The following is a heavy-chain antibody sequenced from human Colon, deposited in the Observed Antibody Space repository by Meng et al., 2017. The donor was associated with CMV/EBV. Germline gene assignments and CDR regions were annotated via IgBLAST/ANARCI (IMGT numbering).Heavy chain of an antibody. J-gene: IGHJ5*02. CDR3: ARATSTLPRMNWFDP. Sequence: GSLRLSCAASGFTFSSYDMNWVRQAPGRGLEWLSYITSKGDTIFQADSVKGRFTISRDNVKNSLFLQMNSLREEDTAIYYCARATSTLPRMNWFDPWGRGTLVTVSS. CDR1: GFTFSSYD. V-gene: IGHV3-48*03. D-gene: IGHD2/OR15-2a*01. CDR2: ITSKGDTI.